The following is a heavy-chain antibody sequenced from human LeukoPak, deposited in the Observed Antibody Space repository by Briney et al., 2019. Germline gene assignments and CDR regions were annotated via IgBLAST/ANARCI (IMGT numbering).Heavy chain of an antibody. J-gene: IGHJ5*02. D-gene: IGHD6-13*01. CDR3: ARLRIAAAGILNWFDP. CDR1: GGSISSSSYY. Sequence: SETLSLTCTVSGGSISSSSYYWGWIRQPPGKGLEWIGSIYYSGSTYYNPSLKSRVTISVDTSKNQFSLKLSSVTAADTAVYYCARLRIAAAGILNWFDPWGQGTLVTVSS. CDR2: IYYSGST. V-gene: IGHV4-39*01.